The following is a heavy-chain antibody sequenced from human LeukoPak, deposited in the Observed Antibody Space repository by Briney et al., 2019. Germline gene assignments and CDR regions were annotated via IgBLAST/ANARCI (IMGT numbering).Heavy chain of an antibody. V-gene: IGHV4-34*01. CDR3: ARLWDRSGSY. J-gene: IGHJ4*02. CDR2: INHSGST. D-gene: IGHD1-26*01. Sequence: SETLSLTCAVYGGSFSGYYWSWIRQPPGKGLEWIGEINHSGSTNYNPSLKSRVTISVDTSKNQFSLKLSSVTAADTAVYYCARLWDRSGSYWGQGTLVIVSS. CDR1: GGSFSGYY.